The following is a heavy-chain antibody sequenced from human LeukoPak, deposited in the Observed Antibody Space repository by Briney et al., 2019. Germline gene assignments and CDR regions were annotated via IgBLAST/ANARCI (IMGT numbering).Heavy chain of an antibody. CDR3: AKAGVFWSGRRDDSFDV. CDR2: IHWDGGTT. V-gene: IGHV3-20*01. Sequence: GGSLRLSCAASGFTLEDYGLSWVRAVPGKGPELVAGIHWDGGTTGYADYLKGRFTISRVNAKNSLYLQMNSLRVEDTALYHCAKAGVFWSGRRDDSFDVWGLGTMVTVSS. CDR1: GFTLEDYG. J-gene: IGHJ3*01. D-gene: IGHD3-3*01.